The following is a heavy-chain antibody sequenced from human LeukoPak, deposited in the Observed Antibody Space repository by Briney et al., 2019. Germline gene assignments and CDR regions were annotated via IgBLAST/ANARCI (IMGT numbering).Heavy chain of an antibody. J-gene: IGHJ3*02. D-gene: IGHD4-17*01. CDR2: IYYSGST. CDR1: GGSISSYY. CDR3: ARDRRLYGDYAGSDAFSI. Sequence: SETLSLTCAVSGGSISSYYWSWIRQPPGKGREGIGHIYYSGSTNYNPSLKRRVTISEETSKNQFSLKMRSVTAADTAVYSCARDRRLYGDYAGSDAFSIWGQGTMVT. V-gene: IGHV4-59*01.